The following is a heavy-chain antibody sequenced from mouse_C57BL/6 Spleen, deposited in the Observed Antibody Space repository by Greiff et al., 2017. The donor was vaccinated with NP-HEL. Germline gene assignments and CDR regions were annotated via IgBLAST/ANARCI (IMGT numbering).Heavy chain of an antibody. CDR2: ISGGGGNT. Sequence: EVQLVESGGGLVKPGGSLKLSCAASGFTFSSYTMSWVRQTPEKRLEWVATISGGGGNTYYPDSVKGRFTISRDNAKNTLYMQMSSLRSEDTALYYCARQTVVFDYWGQGTTLTVSS. CDR3: ARQTVVFDY. J-gene: IGHJ2*01. V-gene: IGHV5-9*01. D-gene: IGHD1-1*01. CDR1: GFTFSSYT.